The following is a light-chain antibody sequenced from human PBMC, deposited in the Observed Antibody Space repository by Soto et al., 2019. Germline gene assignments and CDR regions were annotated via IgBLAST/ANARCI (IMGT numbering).Light chain of an antibody. Sequence: EIVLTQSPATLSLSPGERATLSCRASQSVSSYLALYQQKPGQAPRLLIYDASNRATGIPARFSGSGSGTYFTLTISSLELEDFAVYYCHQRGNWPRTFGQGTKLEIK. J-gene: IGKJ2*01. CDR1: QSVSSY. CDR2: DAS. V-gene: IGKV3-11*01. CDR3: HQRGNWPRT.